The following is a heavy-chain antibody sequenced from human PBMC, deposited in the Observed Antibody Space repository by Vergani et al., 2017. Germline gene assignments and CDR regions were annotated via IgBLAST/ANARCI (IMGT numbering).Heavy chain of an antibody. CDR2: IIPIFGTA. Sequence: QVQLVQSGAEVKKPGSSVKVSCKASGGTFSSYATSWVRQAPGQGLEWMGRIIPIFGTANYAQKFQGRVTITAAESTSTTYMELSSLRSEDTAVYYCARDRGYSSRWYGWFDPWGQGTLVTVSS. D-gene: IGHD6-13*01. CDR1: GGTFSSYA. J-gene: IGHJ5*02. CDR3: ARDRGYSSRWYGWFDP. V-gene: IGHV1-69*13.